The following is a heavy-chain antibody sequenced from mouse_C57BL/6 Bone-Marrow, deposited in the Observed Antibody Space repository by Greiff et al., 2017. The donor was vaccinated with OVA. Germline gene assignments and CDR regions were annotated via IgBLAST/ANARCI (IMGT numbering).Heavy chain of an antibody. D-gene: IGHD1-1*01. CDR1: GYTFTSYW. CDR3: ARGGFYYGSIWFAY. V-gene: IGHV1-61*01. Sequence: QVQLQQPGAELVRPGSSVKLSCKASGYTFTSYWMDWVKQRPGQGLEWIGNIYPSDSETHYNQKFKDKATLTVDKSSSTAYMQLSSLTSEDSAVYYCARGGFYYGSIWFAYWGQGTLVTVSA. CDR2: IYPSDSET. J-gene: IGHJ3*01.